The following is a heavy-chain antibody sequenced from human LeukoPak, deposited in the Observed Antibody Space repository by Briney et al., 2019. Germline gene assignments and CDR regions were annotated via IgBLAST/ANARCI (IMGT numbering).Heavy chain of an antibody. Sequence: PSETLSLTCTVSGGSISSYYWTWIRQPAGKGLEWIGRIYTSGSTNYNPSLKSRVTISVDTSKNQFSLKLSSVTAADTAVYYCARDGAPYSTGWYYWGQGTLVTVSS. CDR3: ARDGAPYSTGWYY. J-gene: IGHJ4*02. V-gene: IGHV4-4*07. CDR2: IYTSGST. CDR1: GGSISSYY. D-gene: IGHD6-19*01.